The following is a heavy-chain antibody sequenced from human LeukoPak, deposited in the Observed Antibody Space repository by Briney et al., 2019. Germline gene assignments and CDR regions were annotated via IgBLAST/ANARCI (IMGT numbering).Heavy chain of an antibody. D-gene: IGHD2-15*01. CDR2: IWYDGSTK. J-gene: IGHJ6*03. Sequence: GGSLRLSCAASEFTFSSYGMHWVRQAPGKGLEWVAFIWYDGSTKYYADSVKGRFTVSRDNSKNTLYLQMNSLRAEDTAVYYCAKDPCSGGSCYSYYYYYYMDVWGKGTTVTVSS. CDR3: AKDPCSGGSCYSYYYYYYMDV. V-gene: IGHV3-30*02. CDR1: EFTFSSYG.